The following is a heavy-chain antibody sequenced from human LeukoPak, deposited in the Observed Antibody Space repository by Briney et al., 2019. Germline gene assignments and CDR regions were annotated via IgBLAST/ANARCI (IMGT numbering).Heavy chain of an antibody. CDR3: AKGSSGYFADL. Sequence: GGSLRLSCAASGFIFNNYGLIWVRQAPGKGLEWDSAISNDGGGTQYADFVEGRFTISRDNSKNTLFLQMSSLRAEDTALYYCAKGSSGYFADLWGQGTLVTVSS. CDR1: GFIFNNYG. J-gene: IGHJ5*02. D-gene: IGHD3-22*01. CDR2: ISNDGGGT. V-gene: IGHV3-23*01.